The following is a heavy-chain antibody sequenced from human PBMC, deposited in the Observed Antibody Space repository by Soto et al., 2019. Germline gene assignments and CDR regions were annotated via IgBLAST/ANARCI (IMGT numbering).Heavy chain of an antibody. CDR2: IIPIFGTV. D-gene: IGHD4-17*01. CDR3: ARDSSDYGDYGNDY. Sequence: QVQLVQSGAVMKEPGSSVKVSCKASGGTFSNYSISWVRQAPGQGLEWMGGIIPIFGTVNYAQKFHGRVTLTADKSTGTAYMELSSLRSEDTAMYFCARDSSDYGDYGNDYWGQGTLVTVSS. CDR1: GGTFSNYS. V-gene: IGHV1-69*06. J-gene: IGHJ4*02.